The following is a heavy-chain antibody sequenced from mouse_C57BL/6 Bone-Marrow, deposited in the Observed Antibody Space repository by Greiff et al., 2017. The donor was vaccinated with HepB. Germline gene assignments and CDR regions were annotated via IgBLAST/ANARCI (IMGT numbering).Heavy chain of an antibody. CDR1: GFTFSNYW. V-gene: IGHV6-3*01. CDR2: IRLKSDNYAT. J-gene: IGHJ1*03. CDR3: TALNWDGDWYFDV. Sequence: EVKLVESGGGLVQPGGSMKLSCVASGFTFSNYWMNWVRQSPEKGLEWVAQIRLKSDNYATHYAESVKGRFTISRDDSKSSVYLQMNNLRAEDTGIYYCTALNWDGDWYFDVWGTGTTVTVSS. D-gene: IGHD4-1*02.